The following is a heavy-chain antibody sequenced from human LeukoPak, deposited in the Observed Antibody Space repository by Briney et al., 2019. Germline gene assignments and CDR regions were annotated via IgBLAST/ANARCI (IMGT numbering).Heavy chain of an antibody. J-gene: IGHJ4*02. Sequence: PSETLSLTCTVSDDSITIYYWSWIRQPPGKGLEWIGYIDHTGSTNYNPSLKSRVTISVDTSKNQFSLNLSSVTAADTAVYYCARGYGSGTPPLYWGQGTLVTVSS. CDR1: DDSITIYY. V-gene: IGHV4-59*01. CDR2: IDHTGST. CDR3: ARGYGSGTPPLY. D-gene: IGHD3-10*01.